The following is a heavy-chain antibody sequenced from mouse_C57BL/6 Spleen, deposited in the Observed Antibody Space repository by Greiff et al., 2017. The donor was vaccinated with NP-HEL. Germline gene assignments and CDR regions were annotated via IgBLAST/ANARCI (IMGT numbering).Heavy chain of an antibody. V-gene: IGHV1-59*01. J-gene: IGHJ3*01. CDR1: GYTFTSYW. Sequence: VQLQQPGAELVRPGTSVKLSCKASGYTFTSYWMHWVKQRPGQGLEWIGVIDPSDSYTNYNQKFKGKATLTVDTSSSTAYMQLSSLTSEDSAVYYCAREDDYDPAWFAYWGQGTLVTVSA. CDR3: AREDDYDPAWFAY. CDR2: IDPSDSYT. D-gene: IGHD2-4*01.